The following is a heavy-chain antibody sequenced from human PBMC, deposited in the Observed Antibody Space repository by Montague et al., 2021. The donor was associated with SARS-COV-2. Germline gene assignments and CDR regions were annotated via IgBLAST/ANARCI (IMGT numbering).Heavy chain of an antibody. V-gene: IGHV4-59*01. CDR2: IYYYGNT. Sequence: SETLSLTCTVSGDSIKNYFWSWIRQPPGKGLEWIGYIYYYGNTHYNSSLKSRATISIDTSRNLFSLQLRSVTTADTAVYFCAKEFGSESNNPTYWGQGVLVTVSS. CDR1: GDSIKNYF. J-gene: IGHJ4*02. D-gene: IGHD3-10*01. CDR3: AKEFGSESNNPTY.